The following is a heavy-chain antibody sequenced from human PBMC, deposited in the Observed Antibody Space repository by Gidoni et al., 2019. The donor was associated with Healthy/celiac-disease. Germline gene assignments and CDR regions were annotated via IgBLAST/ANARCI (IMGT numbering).Heavy chain of an antibody. CDR3: ARVTGTPLWGFDY. CDR2: IYNSGST. J-gene: IGHJ4*02. D-gene: IGHD1-20*01. V-gene: IGHV4-59*01. CDR1: GGSISGYS. Sequence: QLQLQESGPGLVKPSETLSLTCTVSGGSISGYSWSWIRQPPGMGLEWIGHIYNSGSTNYNPSLNSRVTISVDTSKNQSSLKLTSLTAADTAVYYCARVTGTPLWGFDYWGQGTLVAVSS.